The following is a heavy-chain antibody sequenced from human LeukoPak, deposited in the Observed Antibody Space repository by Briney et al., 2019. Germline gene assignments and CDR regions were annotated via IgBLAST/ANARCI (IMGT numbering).Heavy chain of an antibody. D-gene: IGHD3-10*01. Sequence: GGSLRLSCSASGFTFGAYAMHWVRQATGKGLEYVSTISSNGGRTYYADSVKGRFITSRDNSKDTVFLQMSSLRPEDTAVYYCLTRGYNSGSMYFDTWGQGTLVTVSS. CDR3: LTRGYNSGSMYFDT. J-gene: IGHJ4*02. V-gene: IGHV3-64D*06. CDR1: GFTFGAYA. CDR2: ISSNGGRT.